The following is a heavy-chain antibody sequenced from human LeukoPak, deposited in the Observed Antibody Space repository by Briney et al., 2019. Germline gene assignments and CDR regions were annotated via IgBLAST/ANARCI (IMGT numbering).Heavy chain of an antibody. J-gene: IGHJ1*01. CDR3: AKSWGYAANSLHIQH. Sequence: PSQTLSLTCSVSGDSIRSGSFHWNWIRQPAGKGLEWIGRIDITGSTDYNPSLKSRVTMSVDTSNNQFSLKLTSVTAADTAVYYCAKSWGYAANSLHIQHWGQGARVIVSA. V-gene: IGHV4-61*02. D-gene: IGHD4-23*01. CDR2: IDITGST. CDR1: GDSIRSGSFH.